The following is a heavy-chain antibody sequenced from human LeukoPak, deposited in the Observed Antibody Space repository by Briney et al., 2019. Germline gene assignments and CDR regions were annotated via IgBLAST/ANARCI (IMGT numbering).Heavy chain of an antibody. CDR2: IKQDGSEK. CDR3: ASEGEFGYGYFY. D-gene: IGHD5-18*01. CDR1: GFTFSNYW. Sequence: GGSLRLSCATSGFTFSNYWMSWVRQAPGKGLEWVANIKQDGSEKNYVDSVKDRFTISRDNAKNSLYLQMNSLRAEDTAVYYCASEGEFGYGYFYWGQGTLVTVSS. V-gene: IGHV3-7*01. J-gene: IGHJ4*02.